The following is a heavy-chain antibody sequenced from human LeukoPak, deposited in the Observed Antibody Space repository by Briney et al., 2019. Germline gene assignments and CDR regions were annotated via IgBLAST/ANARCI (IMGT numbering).Heavy chain of an antibody. CDR3: ARGAVTTFWFDP. CDR2: IYSGGST. J-gene: IGHJ5*02. D-gene: IGHD4-11*01. CDR1: GFTVSSNY. V-gene: IGHV3-53*01. Sequence: GGSLRLSCAASGFTVSSNYMSWVRQAPGKGLEWVSVIYSGGSTYYADSVKGRFTISRDNSKNTLYLQMNSLRAEDTAVYYCARGAVTTFWFDPWGQGTLVTVSS.